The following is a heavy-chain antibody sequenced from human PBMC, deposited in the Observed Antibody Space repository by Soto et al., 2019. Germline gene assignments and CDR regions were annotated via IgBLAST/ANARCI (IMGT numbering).Heavy chain of an antibody. Sequence: EVQLLESGGCLVQPGGSLRLSCAASGFTFSSYAMSLVRRARGKGLELVSAISGSGGSTYYADSVKGRFTISRDNSKNPLYLQMNRLRAEDTAVYHCAKEARYGSGSYARSFDPWGQGTLVTVSS. CDR3: AKEARYGSGSYARSFDP. D-gene: IGHD3-10*01. J-gene: IGHJ5*02. V-gene: IGHV3-23*01. CDR1: GFTFSSYA. CDR2: ISGSGGST.